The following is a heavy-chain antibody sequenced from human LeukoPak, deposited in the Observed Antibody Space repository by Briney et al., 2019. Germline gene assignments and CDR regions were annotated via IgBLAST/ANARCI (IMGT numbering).Heavy chain of an antibody. Sequence: PGGSLRLSCAASGFTFSSYEMNWVRQVPGKGLEWVSYISSSGSTIYYADSVKGRFTISRDNAKNSLYLQMNSLRAEDTAVYYCARDRGTLRIDYWGQGTLVTVSS. J-gene: IGHJ4*02. D-gene: IGHD2/OR15-2a*01. CDR1: GFTFSSYE. V-gene: IGHV3-48*03. CDR3: ARDRGTLRIDY. CDR2: ISSSGSTI.